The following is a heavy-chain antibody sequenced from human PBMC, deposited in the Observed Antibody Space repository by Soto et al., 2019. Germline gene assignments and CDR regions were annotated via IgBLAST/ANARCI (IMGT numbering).Heavy chain of an antibody. J-gene: IGHJ5*02. D-gene: IGHD3-10*01. V-gene: IGHV4-31*03. CDR2: IYYSGST. Sequence: PSETLSLTCTVSGGSISSGGYYWSWIRQHPGKGLEWIGYIYYSGSTYYNPSLKSRVTISVDTSKNQFSLKLSSVTAADTAVYYCARDHSPGYYYGSGSPSWFDPWGQGTLVTVSS. CDR1: GGSISSGGYY. CDR3: ARDHSPGYYYGSGSPSWFDP.